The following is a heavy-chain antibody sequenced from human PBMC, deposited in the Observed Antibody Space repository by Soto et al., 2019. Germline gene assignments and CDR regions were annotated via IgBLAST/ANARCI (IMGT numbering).Heavy chain of an antibody. CDR1: GYTFTNFG. CDR2: IIPIFDST. D-gene: IGHD2-8*01. V-gene: IGHV1-69*13. J-gene: IGHJ4*02. Sequence: EASVKVSCKTSGYTFTNFGLSWVRQAPGQGLEWMGGIIPIFDSTNYAQKFQGRVTFTADESTSTAYMELSSLRSEDTAVYYCAKDRYCTSVNCYADFDYWGQGTLVTVSS. CDR3: AKDRYCTSVNCYADFDY.